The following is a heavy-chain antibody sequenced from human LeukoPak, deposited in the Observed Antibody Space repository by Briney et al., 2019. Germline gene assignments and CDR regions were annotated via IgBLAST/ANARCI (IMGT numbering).Heavy chain of an antibody. CDR2: ISSSSDYI. J-gene: IGHJ4*02. V-gene: IGHV3-21*01. D-gene: IGHD6-13*01. Sequence: GGSLRLSCAASGFIFSSSSMNWVRQAPGKGLEWVSSISSSSDYIYYADSVKGRFTISRDNAKNSLYLQMNSLRAEDTAVYYCARGYVAADGLYYFDYWGQGTLVTVFS. CDR3: ARGYVAADGLYYFDY. CDR1: GFIFSSSS.